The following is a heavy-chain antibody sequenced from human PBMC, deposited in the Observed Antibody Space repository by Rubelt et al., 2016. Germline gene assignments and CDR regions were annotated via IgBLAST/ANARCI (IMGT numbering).Heavy chain of an antibody. CDR3: ARIAVAGTPYWYFDR. CDR1: GYTFTSYA. CDR2: INAGHGNT. Sequence: QVQLVQSGAEVKKPGASVKVSCKASGYTFTSYAMHWVRQAPGQRLEWMGWINAGHGNTKYSKKFQGRVTITADKSTRTAYMGLSSRRSEDTAVDYCARIAVAGTPYWYFDRWGRGTLVTVSS. J-gene: IGHJ2*01. D-gene: IGHD6-19*01. V-gene: IGHV1-3*01.